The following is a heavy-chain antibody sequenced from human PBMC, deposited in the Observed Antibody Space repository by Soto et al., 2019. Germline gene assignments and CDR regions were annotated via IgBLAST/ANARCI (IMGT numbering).Heavy chain of an antibody. Sequence: EVQLVESGGGLVEPGGSLRLSCAASGFTFISYGMNWVRQAPGKGLEWVSSISSSSSYIYYADSVKGRFTISIDNAKNSLYLQMNSLRAEDTAVYYCARVQIQKLPESVTTYYYDTSDSWGQGNLVTVSS. V-gene: IGHV3-21*02. CDR1: GFTFISYG. J-gene: IGHJ4*02. CDR2: ISSSSSYI. D-gene: IGHD3-22*01. CDR3: ARVQIQKLPESVTTYYYDTSDS.